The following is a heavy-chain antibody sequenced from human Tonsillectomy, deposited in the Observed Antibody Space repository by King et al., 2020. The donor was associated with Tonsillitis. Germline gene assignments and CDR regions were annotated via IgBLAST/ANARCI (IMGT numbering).Heavy chain of an antibody. CDR1: GFTFRSYA. Sequence: VQLVESGGGLVQPGGSLRLSCAASGFTFRSYAMSWGRQAPGKGLEVCSTTSGGDGSTYYADSVKGRFTISRDNSKNTLYLQMNSPRVEDTAVYYCAKGYDFWSGYYAFGIWGQGTMVTVSS. V-gene: IGHV3-23*04. CDR3: AKGYDFWSGYYAFGI. J-gene: IGHJ3*02. CDR2: TSGGDGST. D-gene: IGHD3-3*01.